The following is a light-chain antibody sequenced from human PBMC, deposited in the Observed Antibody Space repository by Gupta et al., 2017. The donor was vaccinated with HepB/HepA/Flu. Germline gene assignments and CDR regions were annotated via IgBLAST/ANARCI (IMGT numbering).Light chain of an antibody. J-gene: IGKJ1*01. V-gene: IGKV3-15*01. Sequence: EIVLTQSPATLSVSPGERDALFCRASQSVHINVAWIQQKPGQAPRVLFYAASTRATGVPARFIGSGSRTEFTLTITSLHAEDVAVDFCQQYNNWPWTCGQGTKVEI. CDR1: QSVHIN. CDR2: AAS. CDR3: QQYNNWPWT.